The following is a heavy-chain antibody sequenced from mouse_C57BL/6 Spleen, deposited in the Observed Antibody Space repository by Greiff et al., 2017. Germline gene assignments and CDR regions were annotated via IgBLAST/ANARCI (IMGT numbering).Heavy chain of an antibody. V-gene: IGHV8-8*01. Sequence: QVTLKESGPGILQPSQTLSLTCSFSGFSLSTFGMGVGWIRQPSGKGLEWLAHIWWDDDKYYNPALKSRLTISKATSKNPVFLKIANVATADTATYYCARIPSSYYSSAMGYWGQGTSVTVSS. CDR3: ARIPSSYYSSAMGY. CDR2: IWWDDDK. CDR1: GFSLSTFGMG. J-gene: IGHJ4*01. D-gene: IGHD2-10*01.